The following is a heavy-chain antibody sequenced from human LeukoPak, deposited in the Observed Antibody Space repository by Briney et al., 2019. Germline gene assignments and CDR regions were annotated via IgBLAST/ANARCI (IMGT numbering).Heavy chain of an antibody. Sequence: GGSLRLSCAASGFTFSSYAMHWVRQAPGKGLEWVAVISYDGSNKYYADSVKGRFTISRDNSKNTLYLQMNSLRAEDTAVYYCARDGTGFWSGYYSSHGMDVWGQGTTVTVSS. V-gene: IGHV3-30*04. CDR1: GFTFSSYA. CDR2: ISYDGSNK. CDR3: ARDGTGFWSGYYSSHGMDV. D-gene: IGHD3-3*01. J-gene: IGHJ6*02.